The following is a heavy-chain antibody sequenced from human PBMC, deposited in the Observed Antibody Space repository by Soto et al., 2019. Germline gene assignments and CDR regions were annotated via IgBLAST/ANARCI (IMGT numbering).Heavy chain of an antibody. Sequence: QVQLVESGEGVVQPGRSLRLYCAASGFTFSSYAMHWVRQAPGKGLEWVAVISYDGSNKYYADSVKGRFTISRDNSKNTLYLQMNSLRAEDTAVYYCATAYYEKRYFQHWGQGTLVTVSS. V-gene: IGHV3-30-3*01. D-gene: IGHD3-22*01. J-gene: IGHJ1*01. CDR2: ISYDGSNK. CDR1: GFTFSSYA. CDR3: ATAYYEKRYFQH.